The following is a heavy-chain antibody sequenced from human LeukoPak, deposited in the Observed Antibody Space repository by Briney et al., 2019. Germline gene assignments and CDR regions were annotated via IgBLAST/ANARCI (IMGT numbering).Heavy chain of an antibody. Sequence: GRSLRLSCAASGFTFSSYAMHWVRQAPGKGLEWVVVISYDGSNKYYADSVKGRFTISRDNSKNTLYLQMNSLRAEDTAVYYCARDDYYYYYMDVWGKGTTVTVSS. CDR3: ARDDYYYYYMDV. J-gene: IGHJ6*03. V-gene: IGHV3-30*04. CDR2: ISYDGSNK. CDR1: GFTFSSYA.